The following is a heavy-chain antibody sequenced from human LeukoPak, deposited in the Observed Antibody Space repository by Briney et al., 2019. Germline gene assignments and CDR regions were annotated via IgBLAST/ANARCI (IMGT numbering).Heavy chain of an antibody. J-gene: IGHJ4*02. CDR3: ARDLRPGLVALDY. Sequence: ASVKVSCKASGYTFTGYYFHWVRLAPGQGLEWMGWLNPDSGATNYAQKFQGRVTMTRDTSISTAYMELSRLRSDDTAVYYCARDLRPGLVALDYWGQGTLVTVSS. D-gene: IGHD2-8*02. V-gene: IGHV1-2*02. CDR1: GYTFTGYY. CDR2: LNPDSGAT.